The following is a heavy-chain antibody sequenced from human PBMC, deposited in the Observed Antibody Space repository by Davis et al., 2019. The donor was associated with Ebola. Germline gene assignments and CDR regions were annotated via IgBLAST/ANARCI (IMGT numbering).Heavy chain of an antibody. CDR2: ISSSSSTI. J-gene: IGHJ6*03. CDR1: GFTFSSYS. D-gene: IGHD3-3*01. Sequence: GESLKISCAASGFTFSSYSMNWVRQAPGKGLEWVSSISSSSSTIYYADSVKGRFTISRDNAKNSLYLQMNSLRDEDTAMYYCARGGYDFWSGYYYPNYYYMDVWGKGTTVTVSS. CDR3: ARGGYDFWSGYYYPNYYYMDV. V-gene: IGHV3-48*02.